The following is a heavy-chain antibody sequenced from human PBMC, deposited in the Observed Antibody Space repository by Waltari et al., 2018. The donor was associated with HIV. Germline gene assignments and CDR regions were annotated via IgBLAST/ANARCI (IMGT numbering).Heavy chain of an antibody. J-gene: IGHJ6*02. Sequence: MQLVRSGPEVKKPGTSVKVSCKASGFTFTSSAMQWVRQARGQRLEWIVWIVCGIGNPNYKQKFQDRVTITMDRATSTADMELSSRRAADTAVYYCAAEGETRCSVSRYYYGMDVWGQGTTVTVAS. CDR1: GFTFTSSA. V-gene: IGHV1-58*02. CDR2: IVCGIGNP. CDR3: AAEGETRCSVSRYYYGMDV. D-gene: IGHD3-10*02.